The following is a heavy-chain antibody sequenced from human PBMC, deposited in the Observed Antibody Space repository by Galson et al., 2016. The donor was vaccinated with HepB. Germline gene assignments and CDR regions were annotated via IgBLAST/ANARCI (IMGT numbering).Heavy chain of an antibody. D-gene: IGHD4-11*01. Sequence: LSLTCTVSGGSSGNYFWTWIRQPPGKGLEWIGYVSYTGTPSYSPSLKSRVTISVDTSKNHFPLKLTSVTAAYTALYYCAGGLDYPKYYGMDVWGQGTTVTVSS. CDR1: GGSSGNYF. J-gene: IGHJ6*02. CDR3: AGGLDYPKYYGMDV. V-gene: IGHV4-59*01. CDR2: VSYTGTP.